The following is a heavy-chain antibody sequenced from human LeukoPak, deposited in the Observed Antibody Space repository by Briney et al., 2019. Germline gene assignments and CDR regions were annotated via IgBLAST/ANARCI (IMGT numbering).Heavy chain of an antibody. Sequence: PGGSLRLSCAASGFTFSSYAMSWVRQAPGKGLEWVSVICGSGGSTYYADSVKGRFTISRDNSKNTLYLQMNSLRAEDTAVYYCAITLYDTSGYYSHWGQGTLVTVSS. J-gene: IGHJ4*02. CDR2: ICGSGGST. CDR1: GFTFSSYA. V-gene: IGHV3-23*01. CDR3: AITLYDTSGYYSH. D-gene: IGHD3-22*01.